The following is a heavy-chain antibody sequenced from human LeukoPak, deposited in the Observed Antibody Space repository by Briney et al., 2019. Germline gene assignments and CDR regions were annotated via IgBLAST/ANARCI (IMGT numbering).Heavy chain of an antibody. CDR3: AKDRREWLLGWFDP. J-gene: IGHJ5*02. D-gene: IGHD3-3*01. CDR1: GFTFSSYG. V-gene: IGHV3-30*18. CDR2: ISYDGSNK. Sequence: GGPLRLSCAASGFTFSSYGMHWVRQAPGKGLEWVAVISYDGSNKYYADSVKGRFTISRDNSKNTLYLQMNSLRAEDTAVYYCAKDRREWLLGWFDPWGQGTLVTVSS.